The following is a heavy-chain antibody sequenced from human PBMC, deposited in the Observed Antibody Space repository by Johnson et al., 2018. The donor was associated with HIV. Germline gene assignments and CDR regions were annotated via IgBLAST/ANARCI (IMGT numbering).Heavy chain of an antibody. CDR2: IYSGGST. J-gene: IGHJ3*02. Sequence: EVQLVESGGGVVQPGGSLRLSCAASGFTVSSNYMSWVRQAPGTGLEWVSVIYSGGSTYYADSVKGRFTISRDNSKNTLYLQMNSLRAEDTAVYYCALGGSWYAFDIWGQGTMVTVSS. CDR1: GFTVSSNY. D-gene: IGHD2-15*01. CDR3: ALGGSWYAFDI. V-gene: IGHV3-66*01.